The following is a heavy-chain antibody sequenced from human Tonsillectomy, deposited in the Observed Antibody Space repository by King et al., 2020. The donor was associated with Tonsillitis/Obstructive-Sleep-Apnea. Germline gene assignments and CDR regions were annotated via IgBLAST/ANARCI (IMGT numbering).Heavy chain of an antibody. V-gene: IGHV3-23*04. J-gene: IGHJ4*02. Sequence: VQLVESGGLLLQPGGSLRLSWAASGFTFSTYAMSWVRQAPGKGLEWGSSISGSGATTYSADSGTCRFTLSIDNSKNTLYLQMNTLRDEDTAIYYCAKISSWGFLRYLDYWGQGTLVTVYS. CDR1: GFTFSTYA. D-gene: IGHD3-16*01. CDR2: ISGSGATT. CDR3: AKISSWGFLRYLDY.